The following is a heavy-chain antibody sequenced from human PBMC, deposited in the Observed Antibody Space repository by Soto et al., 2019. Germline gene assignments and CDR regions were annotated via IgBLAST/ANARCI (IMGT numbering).Heavy chain of an antibody. CDR2: ICKSGDT. CDR1: GVSISSYC. D-gene: IGHD3-16*01. J-gene: IGHJ3*01. Sequence: QVQLQESGPGLVMPSETLSLACSVSGVSISSYCWSWIRQPPGKGLEWIGFICKSGDTNYNPYLKSRVTITVDTSKTQVSLKVSSVNAADTAVYYCARYVAAFDVWGQGTMVTVSS. V-gene: IGHV4-59*01. CDR3: ARYVAAFDV.